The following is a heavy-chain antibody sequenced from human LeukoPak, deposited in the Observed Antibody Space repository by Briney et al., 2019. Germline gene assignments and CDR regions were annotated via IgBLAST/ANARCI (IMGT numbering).Heavy chain of an antibody. CDR1: GGSISSYY. V-gene: IGHV4-59*08. J-gene: IGHJ3*02. CDR2: IYYSGST. Sequence: PSETLSLTCTVSGGSISSYYWSWVRQPPGKGLEWIGYIYYSGSTDHNPSLKSRVTISVDTSKNQFSLKLSSVTAADTAVYYCARHDDYGRAFDIWGQGTMVTVSS. CDR3: ARHDDYGRAFDI. D-gene: IGHD4-17*01.